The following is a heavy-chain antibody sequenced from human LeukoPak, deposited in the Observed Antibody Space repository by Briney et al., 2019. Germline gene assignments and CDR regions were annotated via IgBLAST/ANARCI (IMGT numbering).Heavy chain of an antibody. V-gene: IGHV3-7*01. CDR3: ARSLVIYYFDY. D-gene: IGHD3-9*01. CDR1: GFTFRTYW. CDR2: IKQDGSEK. Sequence: GGSLRLSCAASGFTFRTYWMSWVRQAPGKGLEWVAKIKQDGSEKYYVDSVKGRFTISRDNAKNSLYLQMNSLRAEDTAVYYCARSLVIYYFDYWGQGTLVTVSS. J-gene: IGHJ4*02.